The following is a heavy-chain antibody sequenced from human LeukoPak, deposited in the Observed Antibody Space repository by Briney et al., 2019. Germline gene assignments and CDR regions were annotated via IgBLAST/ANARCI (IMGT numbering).Heavy chain of an antibody. Sequence: PGGSLRLSCAASGFTFSSYSMNWVRQAPGKGLEWISYISTSSSTMYYAHSVKGRFTISRDNAQSSLYLQMNSLRAEDTAVHYCARDFNMAIYYFDYWGQGTLVTVSS. D-gene: IGHD2/OR15-2a*01. CDR3: ARDFNMAIYYFDY. CDR2: ISTSSSTM. J-gene: IGHJ4*02. V-gene: IGHV3-48*04. CDR1: GFTFSSYS.